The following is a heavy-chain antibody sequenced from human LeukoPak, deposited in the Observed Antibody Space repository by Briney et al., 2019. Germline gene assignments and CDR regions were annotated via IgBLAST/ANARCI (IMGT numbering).Heavy chain of an antibody. CDR1: GFSFSSYW. J-gene: IGHJ4*02. Sequence: GGSLRLSCAASGFSFSSYWMSWVRQAPGKGLEWVANIKQDGREKYYVDSVKGRFTISRDNAKNSLYLQMNSLRAEDTAVYYCARVSPNTVITLQYFDYWGQGTLVTVSS. V-gene: IGHV3-7*01. CDR2: IKQDGREK. CDR3: ARVSPNTVITLQYFDY. D-gene: IGHD4-17*01.